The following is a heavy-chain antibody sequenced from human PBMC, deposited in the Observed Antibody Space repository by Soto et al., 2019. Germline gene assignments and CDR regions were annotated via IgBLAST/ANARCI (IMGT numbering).Heavy chain of an antibody. D-gene: IGHD3-10*01. CDR2: IYYSGST. J-gene: IGHJ6*02. Sequence: SETLSLTCTVSGGSISSGDYYWSWIRQPPGKGLEWIGYIYYSGSTYYNPSLKSRVTISVDTSKNQFSLKLSSVTAADTAVYYCARGSTRARDYYGMDAWGQGTTVTVSS. CDR1: GGSISSGDYY. CDR3: ARGSTRARDYYGMDA. V-gene: IGHV4-30-4*01.